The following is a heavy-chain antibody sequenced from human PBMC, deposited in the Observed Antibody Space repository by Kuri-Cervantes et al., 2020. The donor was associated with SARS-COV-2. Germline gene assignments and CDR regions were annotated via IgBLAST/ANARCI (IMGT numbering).Heavy chain of an antibody. V-gene: IGHV3-49*03. J-gene: IGHJ6*03. CDR1: GFTFGDYA. Sequence: GGSLRLSCTASGFTFGDYAMNWFRQTPGKGLEWVGFSRGNAYGGTSEYAASVKDRFTISRDDTGTIVYLQMNSLKTEDTAVYYCTTGPSVAIRPYSYFYMDVWGKGTTVTVSS. D-gene: IGHD2-21*01. CDR2: SRGNAYGGTS. CDR3: TTGPSVAIRPYSYFYMDV.